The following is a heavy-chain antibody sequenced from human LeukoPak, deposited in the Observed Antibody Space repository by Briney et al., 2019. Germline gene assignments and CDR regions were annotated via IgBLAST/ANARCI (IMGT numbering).Heavy chain of an antibody. V-gene: IGHV4-34*01. Sequence: SETLSLTCAVYGGSFSGYYWSWIRQPPGKGLEWIGEINHSGSTNYNPSLKSRVTMSVDTSKNQFSLKLSSVTAADTAVYYCARDPHYYDSSGYLNAFDIWGQGTMVTVSS. D-gene: IGHD3-22*01. J-gene: IGHJ3*02. CDR3: ARDPHYYDSSGYLNAFDI. CDR2: INHSGST. CDR1: GGSFSGYY.